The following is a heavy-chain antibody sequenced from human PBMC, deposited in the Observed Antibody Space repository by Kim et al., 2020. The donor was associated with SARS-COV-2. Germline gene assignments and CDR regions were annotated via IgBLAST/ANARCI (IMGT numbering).Heavy chain of an antibody. D-gene: IGHD3-10*01. V-gene: IGHV3-30*18. J-gene: IGHJ4*02. CDR3: AKGGSGSYRNFDY. Sequence: GGSLRLSCAASGFTFSSYGMHWVRQAPGKGLEWVAVISYDGSNKYYADSVKGRFTISRDNSKNTLYLQMNSLRAEDTAVYYCAKGGSGSYRNFDYWGQGT. CDR1: GFTFSSYG. CDR2: ISYDGSNK.